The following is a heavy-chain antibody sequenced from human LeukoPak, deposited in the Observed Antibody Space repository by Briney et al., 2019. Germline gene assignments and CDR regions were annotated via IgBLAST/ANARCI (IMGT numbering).Heavy chain of an antibody. J-gene: IGHJ5*02. CDR1: GFTFSSYA. CDR3: ARDLFRRANPRLNNWFDP. CDR2: ISSSSSYI. Sequence: PGGSLRLSCAASGFTFSSYAMSWVRQAPGKGLEWVSSISSSSSYIYYADSVKGRFTISRDNAKNSLYLQMNSLRAEDTAVYYCARDLFRRANPRLNNWFDPWGQGTLVTVSS. V-gene: IGHV3-21*01. D-gene: IGHD2-21*01.